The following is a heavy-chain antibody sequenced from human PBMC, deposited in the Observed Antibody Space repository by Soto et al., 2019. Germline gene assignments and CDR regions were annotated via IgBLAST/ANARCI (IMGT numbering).Heavy chain of an antibody. V-gene: IGHV1-18*01. CDR1: GYSFTNYG. D-gene: IGHD2-21*01. Sequence: ASVKVSCKASGYSFTNYGFCWVRQVPGQGLEWMGYISPSSGYTTYAPNLQERVIMTTDSSTTTVYMELRSLTSDDTAVYYCAREMWTRSRPQSFFDYWGQGALVTVFS. J-gene: IGHJ4*02. CDR2: ISPSSGYT. CDR3: AREMWTRSRPQSFFDY.